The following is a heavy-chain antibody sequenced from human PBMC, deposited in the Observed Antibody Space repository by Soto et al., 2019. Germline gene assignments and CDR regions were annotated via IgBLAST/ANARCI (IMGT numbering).Heavy chain of an antibody. J-gene: IGHJ1*01. V-gene: IGHV3-30-3*01. CDR1: GFTFSSYA. Sequence: QVQLVGSGGGVVQPGRSLRLSCAASGFTFSSYAMHWVRQGPGKGLEWVAVISYDGSNKYYADSVKGRFTISRDNSKNTLYLQMNSLRAEDTAVYYCAGGGVGATEYFQHWGQGTLVTVSS. CDR3: AGGGVGATEYFQH. D-gene: IGHD1-26*01. CDR2: ISYDGSNK.